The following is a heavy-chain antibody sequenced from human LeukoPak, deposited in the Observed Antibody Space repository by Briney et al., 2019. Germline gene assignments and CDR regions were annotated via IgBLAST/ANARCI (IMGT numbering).Heavy chain of an antibody. CDR2: ISGGGETT. J-gene: IGHJ4*02. CDR3: ARDYADYVGYFFFDY. CDR1: GFTFNNYA. Sequence: GGSLRLSCAASGFTFNNYAMNWVRQAPGKGLGWVSSISGGGETTYYADSAKGRFTISRDNSQNTLYPQMNSLRAEDTAVYYCARDYADYVGYFFFDYWGRGTLVTVSS. D-gene: IGHD4-17*01. V-gene: IGHV3-23*01.